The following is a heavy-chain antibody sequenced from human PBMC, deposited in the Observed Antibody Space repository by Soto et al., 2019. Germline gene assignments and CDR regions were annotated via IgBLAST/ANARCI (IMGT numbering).Heavy chain of an antibody. CDR3: ARDRHILTGYYRDNYYYGMDV. J-gene: IGHJ6*02. V-gene: IGHV4-34*01. Sequence: PSETLSLTCAVYGGSFSGYYWSWIRQPPGKGLEWIGEINHSGSTNYNPSLKSRVTISVDTSKNQFSLKLSSVTAADTAVYYCARDRHILTGYYRDNYYYGMDVWGQGTTVTVSS. CDR2: INHSGST. D-gene: IGHD3-9*01. CDR1: GGSFSGYY.